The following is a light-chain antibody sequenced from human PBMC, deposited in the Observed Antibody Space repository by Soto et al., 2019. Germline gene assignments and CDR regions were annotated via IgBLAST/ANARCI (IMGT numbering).Light chain of an antibody. V-gene: IGKV3-15*01. J-gene: IGKJ4*01. CDR2: GAS. Sequence: EILMTQSPATLSVSPGERATLSCRASQSVSSDLAWYQQKPGQAPRLLIYGASTRATGIPARFSGSGSGTEFTLTISSLQSEDFAVYYCQQYNNWPATFGGGTKVDIK. CDR1: QSVSSD. CDR3: QQYNNWPAT.